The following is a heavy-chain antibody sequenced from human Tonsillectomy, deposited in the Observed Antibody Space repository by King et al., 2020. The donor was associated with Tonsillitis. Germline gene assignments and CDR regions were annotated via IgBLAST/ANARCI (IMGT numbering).Heavy chain of an antibody. V-gene: IGHV3-9*01. CDR2: ISWNSGSI. D-gene: IGHD4-17*01. CDR3: AKDDAATMTTLTSYNYYGMDV. J-gene: IGHJ6*02. CDR1: GFTFDDYA. Sequence: VQLVESGGGLVQPGRSLRLSCAASGFTFDDYAMHWVRQAPGKGLEWVSSISWNSGSIGYADSVKGRFTISRDNAKNSLHLQMNSLRTEDTALYFCAKDDAATMTTLTSYNYYGMDVWSQGTTVTVSS.